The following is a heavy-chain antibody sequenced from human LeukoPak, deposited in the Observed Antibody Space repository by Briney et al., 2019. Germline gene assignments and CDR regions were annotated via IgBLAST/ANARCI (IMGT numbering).Heavy chain of an antibody. J-gene: IGHJ4*02. CDR1: GGTFSSYA. CDR3: ARDLITDLTFDN. Sequence: GASVKVSCKASGGTFSSYAISLVRQAPGQGLEWMGRIIPIFDTTNYAQKFQGRVTITTDVSTSTAYMELSSLRSEDTAVYYCARDLITDLTFDNWGQGTLVTVSS. D-gene: IGHD5-24*01. CDR2: IIPIFDTT. V-gene: IGHV1-69*05.